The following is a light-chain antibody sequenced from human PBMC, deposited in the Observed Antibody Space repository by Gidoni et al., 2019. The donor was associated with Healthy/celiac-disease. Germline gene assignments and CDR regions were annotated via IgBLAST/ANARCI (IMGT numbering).Light chain of an antibody. J-gene: IGKJ4*01. Sequence: EIVMTQSPDTLSVSPGERATLSCRASQSVSSNLAGYQQKPGQAPRLLIDGASTRATGIPARFSGSGSGTEFTLTISSLQSEDFAVYYCQQYNNWPPRTFGGGTKVEIK. CDR3: QQYNNWPPRT. CDR1: QSVSSN. CDR2: GAS. V-gene: IGKV3-15*01.